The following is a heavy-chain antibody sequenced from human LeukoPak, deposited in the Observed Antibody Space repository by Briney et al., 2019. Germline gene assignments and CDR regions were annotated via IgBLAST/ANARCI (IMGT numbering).Heavy chain of an antibody. Sequence: SVKVSCKASGGTFSSYAISWVRQAPGQGLEWMGGIIPIFGTANYAQKFQGRVTITRDTSASTAYMELSSLRSEDTAVYYCARDFVATAGNWFDPWGQGTLVTVSS. CDR3: ARDFVATAGNWFDP. CDR1: GGTFSSYA. J-gene: IGHJ5*02. CDR2: IIPIFGTA. V-gene: IGHV1-69*05. D-gene: IGHD5-12*01.